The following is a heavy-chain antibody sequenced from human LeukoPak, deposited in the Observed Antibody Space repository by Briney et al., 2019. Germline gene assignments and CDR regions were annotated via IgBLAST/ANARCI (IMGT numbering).Heavy chain of an antibody. CDR1: GYTFTSYA. D-gene: IGHD7-27*01. CDR2: INAGNGNT. CDR3: ARDASSWGYYFDY. Sequence: ASVKVSCKASGYTFTSYAMHWVRQAPGQRLEWMGWINAGNGNTKYSQKFQGKVTITRDTSASTAYMELSSLRSEDTAVYYCARDASSWGYYFDYWGQGTLVTVSS. J-gene: IGHJ4*02. V-gene: IGHV1-3*01.